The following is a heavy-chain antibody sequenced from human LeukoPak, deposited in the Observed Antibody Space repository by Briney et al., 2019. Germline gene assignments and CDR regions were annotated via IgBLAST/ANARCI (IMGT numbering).Heavy chain of an antibody. CDR3: AKVGIAARRSYYYYYMDV. CDR2: MNPNSGNT. J-gene: IGHJ6*03. V-gene: IGHV1-8*01. D-gene: IGHD6-6*01. Sequence: ASVKVSCKASGYTFTSYDINWVRQATGQGLEWMGWMNPNSGNTGYAQKFQGRVTITRNTSISTAYMELSSLRSEDTAVYYCAKVGIAARRSYYYYYMDVWGKGTTVTVSS. CDR1: GYTFTSYD.